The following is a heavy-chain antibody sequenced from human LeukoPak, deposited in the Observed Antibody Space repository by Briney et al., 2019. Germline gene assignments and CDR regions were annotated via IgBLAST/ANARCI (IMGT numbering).Heavy chain of an antibody. CDR2: INAGNGST. CDR1: GYTFTSYA. V-gene: IGHV1-3*01. D-gene: IGHD1-26*01. CDR3: ASFQGSGSYFDY. J-gene: IGHJ4*02. Sequence: ASVKVSCKASGYTFTSYAMHWVRQAPGQRLEWMGWINAGNGSTKYSQKFQGRVTITRDTSASTAYMELSSLRSEDTAVYYCASFQGSGSYFDYWGQGTLVTVSS.